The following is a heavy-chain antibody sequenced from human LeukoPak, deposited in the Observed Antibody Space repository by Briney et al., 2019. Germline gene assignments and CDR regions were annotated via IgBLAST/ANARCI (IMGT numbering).Heavy chain of an antibody. V-gene: IGHV3-23*01. Sequence: GGTLRLSCAASGFTFSSYGMSWVRQSPGKGLEWVSAISGSGGSTYYADSVKGRFTISRDNSKNTLYLQMNSLRAEDTAVYYCAKDSKFYGLAGYYYMDVWGKGTTVTISS. CDR2: ISGSGGST. J-gene: IGHJ6*03. D-gene: IGHD3-10*01. CDR3: AKDSKFYGLAGYYYMDV. CDR1: GFTFSSYG.